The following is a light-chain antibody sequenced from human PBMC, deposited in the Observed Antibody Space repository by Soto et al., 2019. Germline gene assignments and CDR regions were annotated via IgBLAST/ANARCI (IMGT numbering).Light chain of an antibody. CDR2: DAS. V-gene: IGKV3-11*01. CDR3: QQRTNWRLT. J-gene: IGKJ4*01. CDR1: QSVGSS. Sequence: EIVLTQSPATLSLSPGERATLSCRASQSVGSSLTWYQQKPGQAPRLLIYDASNRATGIPARFSGSGSGTDFTLTISSLEPEDFAVYYCQQRTNWRLTFGGGTKVEIK.